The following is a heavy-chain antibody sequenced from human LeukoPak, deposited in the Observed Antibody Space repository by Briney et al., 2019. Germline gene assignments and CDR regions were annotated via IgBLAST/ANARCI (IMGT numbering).Heavy chain of an antibody. J-gene: IGHJ4*02. CDR2: INPSGGST. V-gene: IGHV1-46*01. CDR1: EYTFTSYY. Sequence: ASVKVSCKASEYTFTSYYMHWVRQAPGQGLEWMGIINPSGGSTSYAQKFQGRVTMTRDTSTSTVYMELSSLRSEDTAVYYCARDRGYCSGGSCYEGYWGQGTLVTVSS. D-gene: IGHD2-15*01. CDR3: ARDRGYCSGGSCYEGY.